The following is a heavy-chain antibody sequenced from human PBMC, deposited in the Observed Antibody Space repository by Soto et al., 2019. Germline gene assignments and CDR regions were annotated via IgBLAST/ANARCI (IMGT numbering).Heavy chain of an antibody. J-gene: IGHJ4*02. Sequence: GASVKVSCKASGGTFSSYAITWVRQAPGQGLEWMGGIIPIFGTANYAQKFRGRVTITADESTSTAYMELSSLGSEDTAVYYCARDRWLSSSGWPGGSYYYWGQGTLVTVSS. V-gene: IGHV1-69*13. D-gene: IGHD6-19*01. CDR2: IIPIFGTA. CDR1: GGTFSSYA. CDR3: ARDRWLSSSGWPGGSYYY.